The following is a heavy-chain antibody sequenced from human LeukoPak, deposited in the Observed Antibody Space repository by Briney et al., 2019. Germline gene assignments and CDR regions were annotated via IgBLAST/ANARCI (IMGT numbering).Heavy chain of an antibody. CDR2: ISSSTIYT. CDR3: AKDHYYDSAYYFDY. CDR1: GFTFSTYS. Sequence: PGGSLRLSCAASGFTFSTYSMNWVRQAPGKGLEWVSSISSSTIYTYYADSVKGRFTISRDNSKNTLYLQMNSLRAEDTAVYYCAKDHYYDSAYYFDYWGQGTLVTVSS. J-gene: IGHJ4*02. V-gene: IGHV3-21*04. D-gene: IGHD3-22*01.